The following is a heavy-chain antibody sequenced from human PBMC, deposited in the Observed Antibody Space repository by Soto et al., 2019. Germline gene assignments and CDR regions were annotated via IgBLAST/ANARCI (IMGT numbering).Heavy chain of an antibody. Sequence: SETLSVTWSVSGGSIISYYWSWIRQPPGKGLEWIGYIYYSGSTNYNPSLKSRVTISVDTSKNQFSLKLSSVTAADTAVYYCARRWGSAADYWGQGTLVTVSS. CDR1: GGSIISYY. CDR3: ARRWGSAADY. V-gene: IGHV4-59*08. CDR2: IYYSGST. D-gene: IGHD2-15*01. J-gene: IGHJ4*02.